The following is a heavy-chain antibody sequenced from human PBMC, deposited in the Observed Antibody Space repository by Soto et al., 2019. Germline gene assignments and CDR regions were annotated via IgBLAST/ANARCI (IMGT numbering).Heavy chain of an antibody. V-gene: IGHV3-23*01. CDR2: ISGSGGST. J-gene: IGHJ6*02. D-gene: IGHD3-3*01. Sequence: EVQLLESGGGLVQPGGSLRLSCAASGFTFSSYAMSWVRQAPGKGLEWVSAISGSGGSTYYADSVKGRFIISRDNSKNTLYLQMNSLRAEDTAVYYCARGKGGFWSGYYYYYYGMDVWGQGTTVTVSS. CDR1: GFTFSSYA. CDR3: ARGKGGFWSGYYYYYYGMDV.